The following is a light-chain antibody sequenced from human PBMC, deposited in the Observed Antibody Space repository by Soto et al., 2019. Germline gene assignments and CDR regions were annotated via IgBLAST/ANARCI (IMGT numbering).Light chain of an antibody. CDR2: DVD. Sequence: QSALTQPRSVSGSPGQSVTISCTGTSSDVGGYNYVSWYQHHPGKAPKLMIYDVDKRPSGVPGRFSGSKSGNTASLTISGLQAEDEADYYCNSYTGSGIVFGTGTKVTVL. V-gene: IGLV2-11*01. CDR1: SSDVGGYNY. CDR3: NSYTGSGIV. J-gene: IGLJ1*01.